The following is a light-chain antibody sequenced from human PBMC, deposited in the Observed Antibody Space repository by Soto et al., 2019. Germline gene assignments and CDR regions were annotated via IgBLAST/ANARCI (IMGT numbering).Light chain of an antibody. V-gene: IGKV3-11*01. CDR3: QQRSNWPVT. J-gene: IGKJ1*01. CDR2: DAS. CDR1: QSVSSY. Sequence: EIVLTQSPGTLSLSPGERATLSCRASQSVSSYLAWYQQKPGQAPRLLIYDASTRATGISARFSGSGPGTDFTLTISSLEPEDFAVYYCQQRSNWPVTFGQGTKVDIK.